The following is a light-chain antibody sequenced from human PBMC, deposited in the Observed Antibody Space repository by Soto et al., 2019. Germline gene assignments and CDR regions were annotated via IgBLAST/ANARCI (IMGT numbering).Light chain of an antibody. CDR3: SSYTSSNTLPYV. Sequence: QSVLTHPASVSGTPGQSITISCTGTSSDVGGYTYVSWYQQHPGKAPKLMIYEVSNRPSGVSTRFSGSKSGNTASLTISGLQAEDEAEYYCSSYTSSNTLPYVFGTGTKVTVL. CDR2: EVS. J-gene: IGLJ1*01. V-gene: IGLV2-14*01. CDR1: SSDVGGYTY.